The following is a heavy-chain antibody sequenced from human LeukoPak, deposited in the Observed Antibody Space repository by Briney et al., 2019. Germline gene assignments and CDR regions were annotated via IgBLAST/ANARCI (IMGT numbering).Heavy chain of an antibody. CDR3: ARDHCSSTSCYGSNWFDP. V-gene: IGHV4-39*07. D-gene: IGHD2-2*01. Sequence: SETLSLTCTVSGGSISNRNYHWGWIRQPPGKGLEWIGSICSSGSAYYNPSLKSRVTTSIDTSKNQFSLRLSSVTAADTAVYYCARDHCSSTSCYGSNWFDPWGQGTLVTVSS. CDR1: GGSISNRNYH. J-gene: IGHJ5*02. CDR2: ICSSGSA.